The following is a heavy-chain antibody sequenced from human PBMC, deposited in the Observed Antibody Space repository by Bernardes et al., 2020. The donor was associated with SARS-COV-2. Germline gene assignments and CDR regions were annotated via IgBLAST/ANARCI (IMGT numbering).Heavy chain of an antibody. CDR2: ISGSGTT. J-gene: IGHJ4*02. CDR3: AKELVGMRGRSDY. Sequence: WGSLRLSCAASGFTFSDYAMTWVRQAPGRGLEWVSAISGSGTTYYGDSVKGRFTISRDNSKNTVYLQMNSLSAEDTALYYCAKELVGMRGRSDYWGQGTLVTVSS. D-gene: IGHD2-15*01. CDR1: GFTFSDYA. V-gene: IGHV3-23*01.